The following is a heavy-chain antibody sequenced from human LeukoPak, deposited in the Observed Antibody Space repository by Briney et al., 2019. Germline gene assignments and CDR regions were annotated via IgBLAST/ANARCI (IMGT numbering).Heavy chain of an antibody. Sequence: PSETLSLTCTVSGASITSGTYYWSWIRQPAGKGLEWIGRISTSGSTNYNPSLKSRVTISVDTSKNQFSLKLSSVTAADTAVYYCASPSTGIAAAGHGVFDYWGQGTLVTVSS. CDR1: GASITSGTYY. CDR3: ASPSTGIAAAGHGVFDY. J-gene: IGHJ4*02. D-gene: IGHD6-13*01. V-gene: IGHV4-61*02. CDR2: ISTSGST.